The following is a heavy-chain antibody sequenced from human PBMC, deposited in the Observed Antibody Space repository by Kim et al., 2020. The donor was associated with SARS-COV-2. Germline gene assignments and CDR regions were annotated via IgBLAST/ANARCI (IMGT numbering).Heavy chain of an antibody. D-gene: IGHD3-3*01. CDR3: AKDQLNYDFWSGYFDY. J-gene: IGHJ4*02. V-gene: IGHV3-30*18. CDR2: ISYDGSNK. CDR1: GFTFSSYG. Sequence: GGSLRLSCTASGFTFSSYGMHWGRHGPGKGLDRVAVISYDGSNKYYADSAKGRFTSSTENSTNTLYLRMNSLRAADTAVYYCAKDQLNYDFWSGYFDYWGQGTLV.